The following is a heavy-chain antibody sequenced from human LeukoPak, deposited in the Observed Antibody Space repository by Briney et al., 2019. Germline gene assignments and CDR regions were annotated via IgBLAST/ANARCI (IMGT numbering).Heavy chain of an antibody. D-gene: IGHD1-26*01. Sequence: GGSLRLSCAASGFIFSSYEMNWVRLAPGKGLEWISYISSSDGTIYYADSVKGRFTISRDNARNSLFLQMNSLRAEDTAVYFCARSMIVGATRSGYFNSWGQGTLVTVSS. V-gene: IGHV3-48*03. J-gene: IGHJ4*02. CDR1: GFIFSSYE. CDR2: ISSSDGTI. CDR3: ARSMIVGATRSGYFNS.